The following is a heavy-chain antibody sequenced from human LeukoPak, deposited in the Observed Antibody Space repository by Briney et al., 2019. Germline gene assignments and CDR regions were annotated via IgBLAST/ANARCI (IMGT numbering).Heavy chain of an antibody. CDR1: GFTFSSYA. J-gene: IGHJ4*02. CDR2: ISGSGGST. V-gene: IGHV3-23*01. D-gene: IGHD3-22*01. Sequence: GGSLRLSCAASGFTFSSYAMSWVRQAPGKGLEWVSAISGSGGSTYYADSVKGRFNISRDKSKNTLYLQMNSLRAEDTAVYYCAKDEYYYDSSGPIDYWGQGTLVTVSS. CDR3: AKDEYYYDSSGPIDY.